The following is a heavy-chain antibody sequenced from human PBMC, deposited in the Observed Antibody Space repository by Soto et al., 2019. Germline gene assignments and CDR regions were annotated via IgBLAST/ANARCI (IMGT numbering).Heavy chain of an antibody. CDR2: ISYDGNSQ. Sequence: VQLVESGGGVVQPGRSLRLSCAASGFIFSNYVMHWVRQAPGKGLEWVAVISYDGNSQHYADSVKGRFTISRDNSRSTLYVQMNSLRADDTAVYYCARSYCGDDCALDHWGQGTLVTVSS. CDR3: ARSYCGDDCALDH. J-gene: IGHJ4*02. V-gene: IGHV3-30-3*01. D-gene: IGHD2-21*02. CDR1: GFIFSNYV.